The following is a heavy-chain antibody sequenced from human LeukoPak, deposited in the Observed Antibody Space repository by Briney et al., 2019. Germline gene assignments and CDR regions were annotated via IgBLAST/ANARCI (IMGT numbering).Heavy chain of an antibody. CDR2: IYTSGST. CDR3: ARDLSYGPKGPSFDP. D-gene: IGHD5-18*01. J-gene: IGHJ5*02. V-gene: IGHV4-4*07. Sequence: PSETLSLTCTVSGGSISSYYWSWIRQPAGKGLEWIGRIYTSGSTNYNPSLKSRVTMSVDTSKNQFSLKLSSVTAADTAVYYCARDLSYGPKGPSFDPWGQGTLVTVSS. CDR1: GGSISSYY.